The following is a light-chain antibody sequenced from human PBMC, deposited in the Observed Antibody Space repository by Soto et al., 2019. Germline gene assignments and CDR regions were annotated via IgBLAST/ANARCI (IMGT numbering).Light chain of an antibody. CDR1: SSDVGGYKY. V-gene: IGLV2-14*01. CDR3: SSYTSSSTPYV. Sequence: QSVLTQPASVSGSPGQSITISCTGTSSDVGGYKYVSWYQQYPGKAPKLIIYDVSYRPSGVSNRFSGSKSDNTASLTISGLQAEDEADYYCSSYTSSSTPYVFGTGTKLTVL. J-gene: IGLJ1*01. CDR2: DVS.